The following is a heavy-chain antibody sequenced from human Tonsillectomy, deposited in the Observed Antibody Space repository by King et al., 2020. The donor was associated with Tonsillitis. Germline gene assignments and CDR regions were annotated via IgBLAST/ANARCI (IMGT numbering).Heavy chain of an antibody. D-gene: IGHD2-21*02. CDR1: GYTFTGYY. V-gene: IGHV1-2*02. Sequence: QLVQSGAEVKKPGASVKVSCKSSGYTFTGYYIHWVRMAPGQGLEWLGRIHPYTGDTNYAQTFQGRVTMTRDTSISTAYMELSRLKSDDTAVYYCARLGPDCEFDFWGQGTLVTVPS. CDR3: ARLGPDCEFDF. CDR2: IHPYTGDT. J-gene: IGHJ4*02.